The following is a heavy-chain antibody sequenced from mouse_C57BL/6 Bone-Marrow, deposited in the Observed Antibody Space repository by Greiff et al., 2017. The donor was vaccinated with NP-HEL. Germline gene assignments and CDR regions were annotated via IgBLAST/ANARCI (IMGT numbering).Heavy chain of an antibody. V-gene: IGHV14-4*01. Sequence: EVKRVESGAELVRPGASVKLSCTVSGFNIKDDYMHWVKQRPEQGLEWIGWIDPENGDTEYASKFQGKATITADTSSNTAYLQLSSLTSEDTAVYYCTTGGSSPYAMDYWGQGTSVTVSS. CDR3: TTGGSSPYAMDY. CDR2: IDPENGDT. CDR1: GFNIKDDY. D-gene: IGHD1-1*01. J-gene: IGHJ4*01.